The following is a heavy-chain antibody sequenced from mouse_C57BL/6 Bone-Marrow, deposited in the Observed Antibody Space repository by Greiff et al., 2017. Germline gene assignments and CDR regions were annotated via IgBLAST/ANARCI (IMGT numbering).Heavy chain of an antibody. CDR1: GFSLTSYA. CDR2: IWTGGGT. CDR3: ARKGLDYDNWYFDV. J-gene: IGHJ1*03. V-gene: IGHV2-9-1*01. Sequence: VQLQESGPGLVAPSQSLSITCTVSGFSLTSYAISWVRQPPGTGLEWLGVIWTGGGTNYNSAHKSRLSISKDNSKSQVFLKMNSLQTDDTARYYCARKGLDYDNWYFDVWGTGTTVTGSS. D-gene: IGHD6-5*01.